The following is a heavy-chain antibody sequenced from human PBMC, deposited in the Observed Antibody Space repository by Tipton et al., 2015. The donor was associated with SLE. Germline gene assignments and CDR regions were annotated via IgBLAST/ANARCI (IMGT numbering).Heavy chain of an antibody. CDR3: ARDSAGDYYYGMDV. J-gene: IGHJ6*02. V-gene: IGHV4-39*07. CDR1: GGSISSYY. CDR2: IYYSGST. Sequence: TLSLTCTVSGGSISSYYWGWIRQPPGKGLEWIGSIYYSGSTYYNPSLKSRVTISVDTSKNQFSLKLSSVTAADTAVYYCARDSAGDYYYGMDVWGQGTTVTVSS. D-gene: IGHD1-26*01.